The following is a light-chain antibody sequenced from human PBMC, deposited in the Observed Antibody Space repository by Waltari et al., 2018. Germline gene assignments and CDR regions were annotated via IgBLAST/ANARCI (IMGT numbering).Light chain of an antibody. J-gene: IGKJ1*01. CDR2: NTS. CDR3: QQTFITPWT. CDR1: QGVTSL. V-gene: IGKV1-39*01. Sequence: DIQMTQSPSPLHASSGESVTIACRPSQGVTSLLTWYQQKSGRAPKLLISNTSTLQNGVPSRFSGSGSGTDFTHTITSLHPEDFASYSCQQTFITPWTFGPGTKVDI.